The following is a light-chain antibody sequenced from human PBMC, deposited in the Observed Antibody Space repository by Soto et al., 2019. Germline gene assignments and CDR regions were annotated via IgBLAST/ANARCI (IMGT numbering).Light chain of an antibody. CDR3: SSYAGSNNWV. V-gene: IGLV2-8*01. CDR1: SSDVGGYNY. CDR2: EVS. Sequence: QSALTQPPSASGSPGQSVTISCTGTSSDVGGYNYVSWYQQHPGKAPKLMIYEVSKRPSGVPDRLSGSKSGNTASLTVSGLQAEDEADYYCSSYAGSNNWVFGGGTKVTVL. J-gene: IGLJ2*01.